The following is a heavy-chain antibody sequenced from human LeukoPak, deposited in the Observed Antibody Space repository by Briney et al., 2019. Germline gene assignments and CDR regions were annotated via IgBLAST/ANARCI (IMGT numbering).Heavy chain of an antibody. V-gene: IGHV3-20*01. CDR3: ARVPVGYCSSTSCSTQYYYYGMDV. Sequence: AGGSLRLSCAASGFTFDDYGMSWVRQAPGKGLEWVSGINWNGGSTGYADSVKGRFTISRDNAKNSLYLQMNSLRAEDTALYHCARVPVGYCSSTSCSTQYYYYGMDVWGQGTTVTVSS. CDR1: GFTFDDYG. J-gene: IGHJ6*02. CDR2: INWNGGST. D-gene: IGHD2-2*01.